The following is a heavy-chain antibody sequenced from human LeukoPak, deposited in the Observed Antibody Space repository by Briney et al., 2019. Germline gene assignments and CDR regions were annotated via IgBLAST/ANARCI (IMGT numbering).Heavy chain of an antibody. CDR3: ARVGYSGSYYAVEY. Sequence: PSETLSLTCTVSGGSISSYYWSWIRQPPGKGVEWIGEINHSGSTNYNPSLKSRVTISVDTSKNQFSLKLSSVTAADTAVYYCARVGYSGSYYAVEYWGQGTLVTVSS. D-gene: IGHD1-26*01. V-gene: IGHV4-34*01. J-gene: IGHJ4*02. CDR1: GGSISSYY. CDR2: INHSGST.